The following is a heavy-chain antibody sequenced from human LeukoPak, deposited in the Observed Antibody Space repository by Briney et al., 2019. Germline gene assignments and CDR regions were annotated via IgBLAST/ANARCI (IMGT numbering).Heavy chain of an antibody. V-gene: IGHV4-59*08. J-gene: IGHJ4*02. CDR3: ARHRYYYGSGSLAYFDY. CDR1: GGSISSYY. D-gene: IGHD3-10*01. CDR2: IYYSGRT. Sequence: PSETLSLTCTVSGGSISSYYWSWIRQPPGKGLEWIGYIYYSGRTNYNPSLKSRVTISVDTSKNQLSLKLSSVTAADTAVYYCARHRYYYGSGSLAYFDYWGQGTLVTVSS.